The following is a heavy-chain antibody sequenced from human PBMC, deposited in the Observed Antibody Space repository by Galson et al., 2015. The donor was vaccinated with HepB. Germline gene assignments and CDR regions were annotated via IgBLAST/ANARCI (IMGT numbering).Heavy chain of an antibody. CDR2: ISGTGSTI. CDR1: GFTFSNYN. Sequence: SLRLSCAASGFTFSNYNMHWVRQAPGKGLEWVSIISGTGSTIFYADSVKGRFTISRDNSKNTLYLQMNSLRAEDTAVYYCAKNPRTVVVYDILGPWGQGSLVTVSS. J-gene: IGHJ5*02. D-gene: IGHD2-2*01. CDR3: AKNPRTVVVYDILGP. V-gene: IGHV3-23*01.